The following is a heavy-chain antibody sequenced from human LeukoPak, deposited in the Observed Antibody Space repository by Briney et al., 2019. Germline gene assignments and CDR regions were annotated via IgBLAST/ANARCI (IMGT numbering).Heavy chain of an antibody. CDR1: GFTFNTYS. D-gene: IGHD2/OR15-2a*01. V-gene: IGHV3-21*04. J-gene: IGHJ3*02. CDR2: ISDGSTYI. Sequence: GGSLRLSCAASGFTFNTYSMSWVRQAPGKGLEWVSSISDGSTYIYYADSVKGRFTISRDNAKNSLYLQMNSLRAEDTAVYYCARSSYDRRAFNIWGQGTMVTVSS. CDR3: ARSSYDRRAFNI.